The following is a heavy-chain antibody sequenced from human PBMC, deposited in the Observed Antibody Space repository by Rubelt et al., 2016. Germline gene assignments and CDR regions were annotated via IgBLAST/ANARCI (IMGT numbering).Heavy chain of an antibody. Sequence: GGGVVQPGRSLRLSCAASGFSFRNFGMHWVRQAPGKGLDWVAVIWYDGSNKYYADSVKGRFTISRDNSKNTLYLQMNSLRAEDTAVYYCAKAIKIGAVPAAIGLGMDVWGQGTTVTVSS. CDR1: GFSFRNFG. J-gene: IGHJ6*02. V-gene: IGHV3-33*06. CDR3: AKAIKIGAVPAAIGLGMDV. CDR2: IWYDGSNK. D-gene: IGHD2-2*01.